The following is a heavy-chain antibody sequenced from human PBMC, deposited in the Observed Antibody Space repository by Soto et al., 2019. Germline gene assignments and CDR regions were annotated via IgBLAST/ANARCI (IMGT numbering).Heavy chain of an antibody. CDR2: ITPIAETT. CDR3: ARGVAPGQTADSYAFDI. V-gene: IGHV1-69*01. Sequence: QAQLVQSGAEVRKPGSSVRVSCRASGGPFTRYAVSWVRQAPGQGLEWIGGITPIAETTNYAQKFRGRLSITADESTDTVHMELRRLTSDDTAVYFCARGVAPGQTADSYAFDIWGQGSRVTVSS. CDR1: GGPFTRYA. D-gene: IGHD3-3*01. J-gene: IGHJ3*02.